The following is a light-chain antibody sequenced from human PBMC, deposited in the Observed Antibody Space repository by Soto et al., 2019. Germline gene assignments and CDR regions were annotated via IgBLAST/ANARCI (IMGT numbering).Light chain of an antibody. CDR2: DIS. CDR3: QQRANWPPLIT. Sequence: EIVLTQSPATLSLSPRERATLSCRTSQSVTTNFAWYQQKPGQAPRLLIYDISNRATGIPDRFSGSGSGTDFTLTISSLEPEDFAVYYCQQRANWPPLITVGPGTKVEIK. V-gene: IGKV3-11*01. J-gene: IGKJ3*01. CDR1: QSVTTN.